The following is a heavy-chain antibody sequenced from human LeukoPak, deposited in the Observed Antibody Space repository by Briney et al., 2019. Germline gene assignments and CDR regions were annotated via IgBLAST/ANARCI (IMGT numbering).Heavy chain of an antibody. CDR3: ARDVTVVPAAMHHWFDP. CDR1: GGSISSYY. V-gene: IGHV4-59*01. J-gene: IGHJ5*02. Sequence: KSSETLSLTCTVSGGSISSYYWSWIRQPPGKGLEWIGYIYYSGSTNYNPSLKSRVTISVDTSKNQFSLKLSSVTAADTAVYYCARDVTVVPAAMHHWFDPWGQGTLVTVSS. CDR2: IYYSGST. D-gene: IGHD2-2*01.